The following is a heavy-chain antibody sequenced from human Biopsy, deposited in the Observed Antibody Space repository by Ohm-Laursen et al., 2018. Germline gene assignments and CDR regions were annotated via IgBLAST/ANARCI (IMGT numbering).Heavy chain of an antibody. J-gene: IGHJ5*02. V-gene: IGHV4-59*08. CDR3: ARDYDTSGYYYVS. D-gene: IGHD3-22*01. Sequence: SDTLSLTCTVSGDSITTYYWNWIRQAPGKGLEWIGNIYYRGNTNYSPSLKSRVTISLDTSKNQFSLKLSSVTAADTAVYYCARDYDTSGYYYVSWGQGTLVTVSS. CDR2: IYYRGNT. CDR1: GDSITTYY.